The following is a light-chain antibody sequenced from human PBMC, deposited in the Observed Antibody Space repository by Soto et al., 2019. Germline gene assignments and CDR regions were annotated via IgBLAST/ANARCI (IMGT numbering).Light chain of an antibody. Sequence: GDRVTITCRASQDISSYLAWYQQKPGKAPTLLIYAASALQSGVPSRFSGSGFGTDFTLTISSLQAEDFASYYCQQLRSYPSTFGGGTKVDIK. V-gene: IGKV1-9*01. CDR1: QDISSY. CDR2: AAS. J-gene: IGKJ4*01. CDR3: QQLRSYPST.